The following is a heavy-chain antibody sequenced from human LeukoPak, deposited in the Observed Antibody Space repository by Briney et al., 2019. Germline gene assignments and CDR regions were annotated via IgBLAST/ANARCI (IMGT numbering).Heavy chain of an antibody. Sequence: ASVKVSCKTSGYTFTSYGISWVRQAPGQGLEWMGWISGYNGDTNYAQKFQGRVTMTTDTSTSTGYMELRSLRSDDTAVYYCVRDLGTGWPDYWGQGTLVTVPS. CDR1: GYTFTSYG. V-gene: IGHV1-18*01. D-gene: IGHD6-19*01. CDR2: ISGYNGDT. J-gene: IGHJ4*02. CDR3: VRDLGTGWPDY.